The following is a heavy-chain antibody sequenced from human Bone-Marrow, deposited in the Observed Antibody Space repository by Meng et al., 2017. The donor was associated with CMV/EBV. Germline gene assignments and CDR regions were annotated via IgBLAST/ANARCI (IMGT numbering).Heavy chain of an antibody. Sequence: GESLKISCAASGFTFSSYAMHWVRQAPGKGLEWVANIRFDGTNKYHADSVKGRFTISRDNSKNTLYLQMNSLRAEDTAMYYCAKEHGDPYYWGQGTLVTVSS. D-gene: IGHD4-17*01. V-gene: IGHV3-30*02. CDR3: AKEHGDPYY. CDR2: IRFDGTNK. CDR1: GFTFSSYA. J-gene: IGHJ4*02.